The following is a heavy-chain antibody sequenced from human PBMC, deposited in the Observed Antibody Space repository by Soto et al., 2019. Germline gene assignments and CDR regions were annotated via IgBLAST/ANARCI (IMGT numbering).Heavy chain of an antibody. Sequence: PVGSLRLSCAASGFTFSSYGMHWVRQAPGKGLEWVAVIWYDGSNKYYADSVKGRFTISRDNSKNTLYLQMNSLRAEDTAVYYCARDHPPTYYYDSSGYDAFDIWGQGTMVTVSS. CDR3: ARDHPPTYYYDSSGYDAFDI. CDR1: GFTFSSYG. CDR2: IWYDGSNK. J-gene: IGHJ3*02. D-gene: IGHD3-22*01. V-gene: IGHV3-33*01.